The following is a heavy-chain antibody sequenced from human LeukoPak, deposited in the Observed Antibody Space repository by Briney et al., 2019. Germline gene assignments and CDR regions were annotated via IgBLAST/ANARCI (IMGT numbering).Heavy chain of an antibody. J-gene: IGHJ4*02. V-gene: IGHV3-74*01. CDR3: ATVSEY. CDR2: INNDGTAT. CDR1: GFTFNYFW. Sequence: PGGSLRLSYAASGFTFNYFWMLWVRQVPGKGLVWVSGINNDGTATYYADSVKGRFTISRDNAKTTVYLQMNGLRAEDTTVYYCATVSEYWGQGTLVTVSS.